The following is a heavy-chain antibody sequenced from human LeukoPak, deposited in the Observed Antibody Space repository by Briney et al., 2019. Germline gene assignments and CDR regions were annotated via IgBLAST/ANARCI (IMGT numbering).Heavy chain of an antibody. D-gene: IGHD3-10*01. J-gene: IGHJ4*02. CDR3: ARDNYYGSGN. V-gene: IGHV3-48*02. CDR2: ISSGSSTI. CDR1: GFIFSTHS. Sequence: GGSLRLSCAASGFIFSTHSMNWVRQAPGKGLEWVSYISSGSSTIYYADSVKGRFTISRDNAKNSLCLQMNSLRDEGTAVYYCARDNYYGSGNWGQGTLVTVSS.